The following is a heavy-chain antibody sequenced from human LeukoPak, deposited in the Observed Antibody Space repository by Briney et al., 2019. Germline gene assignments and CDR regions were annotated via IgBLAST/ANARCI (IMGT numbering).Heavy chain of an antibody. CDR1: GFTFSSYW. CDR3: AREYSSSWYLKRSRKYYFDY. CDR2: TKQDGSEK. D-gene: IGHD6-13*01. V-gene: IGHV3-7*01. Sequence: PGGSLRLSCAASGFTFSSYWMSWVRQAPGKGLEWVAYTKQDGSEKYYVDSVKGRFTISRDNAKNSLYLQMNSLRAEDTAVYYCAREYSSSWYLKRSRKYYFDYWGQGTLVTVSS. J-gene: IGHJ4*02.